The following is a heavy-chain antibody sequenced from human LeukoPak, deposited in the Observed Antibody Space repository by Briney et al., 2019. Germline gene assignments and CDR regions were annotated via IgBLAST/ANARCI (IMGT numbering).Heavy chain of an antibody. J-gene: IGHJ4*02. CDR2: ISSNGGST. D-gene: IGHD2-15*01. CDR1: GFTFSSYG. V-gene: IGHV3-64*01. Sequence: TGGSLRLSCAASGFTFSSYGMHWVRQAPGKGLEYVSAISSNGGSTYYANSVKGRFTISRDNSKNTLYLQMGSLRAEDMGVYYGARRYWCWGTCHYDYWGQGTLITVSS. CDR3: ARRYWCWGTCHYDY.